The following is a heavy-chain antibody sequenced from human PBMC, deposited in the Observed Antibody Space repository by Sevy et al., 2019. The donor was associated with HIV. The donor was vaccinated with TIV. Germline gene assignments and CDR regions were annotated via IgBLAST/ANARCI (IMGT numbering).Heavy chain of an antibody. Sequence: GGSLRLSCAASGFMFSNYWMTWVRQAPGKGLEWVANIKEDGSEKYYVDSVKGRFSISRDNAKNSLHLQLNTLRPEDTAVYYCARGVTPHRDYLRLMDVWGKGTTVTVSS. CDR3: ARGVTPHRDYLRLMDV. CDR2: IKEDGSEK. V-gene: IGHV3-7*04. CDR1: GFMFSNYW. J-gene: IGHJ6*04. D-gene: IGHD2-21*02.